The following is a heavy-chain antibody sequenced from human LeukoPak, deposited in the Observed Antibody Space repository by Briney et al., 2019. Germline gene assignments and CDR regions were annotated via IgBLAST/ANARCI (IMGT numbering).Heavy chain of an antibody. J-gene: IGHJ4*02. Sequence: PGGSLRLSCAASGFIFNSYGMSWVRQAPGKGLEWVSGIRRSGFSTDYADSVKGRFTTSRDKSKNTLYLQMNSLRAEDTAVYYCAKDKYSSSSGGFDYWGQGTLVTVSS. D-gene: IGHD6-6*01. CDR1: GFIFNSYG. CDR3: AKDKYSSSSGGFDY. V-gene: IGHV3-23*01. CDR2: IRRSGFST.